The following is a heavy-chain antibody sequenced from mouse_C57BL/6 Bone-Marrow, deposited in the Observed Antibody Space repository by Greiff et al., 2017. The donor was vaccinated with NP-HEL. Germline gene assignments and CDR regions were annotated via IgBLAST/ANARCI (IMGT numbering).Heavy chain of an antibody. D-gene: IGHD1-1*01. CDR1: GYSFTGYY. CDR2: INPSTGGT. Sequence: EVQLQQSGPELVKPGASVKISCKASGYSFTGYYMNWVKQSPEKSLEWIGEINPSTGGTTYNQKFKAKATLTVDKSSSTAYMQLKSLTSEDSAVYYCARRITTVVDYWGQGTTLTVSS. J-gene: IGHJ2*01. V-gene: IGHV1-42*01. CDR3: ARRITTVVDY.